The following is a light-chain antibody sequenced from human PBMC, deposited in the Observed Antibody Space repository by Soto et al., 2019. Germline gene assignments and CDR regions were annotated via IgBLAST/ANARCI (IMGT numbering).Light chain of an antibody. J-gene: IGKJ1*01. CDR1: QSVLYSSNNKNY. CDR3: QQYYRPWT. CDR2: WAS. Sequence: DIVMTQSPDSLAVSLGERATINCKSSQSVLYSSNNKNYLAWYQQKPGQPPKLLIYWASTRASGVPDRFSGSGSGTDITLTISSLQAEDVAVYYCQQYYRPWTFGQGTKVEIK. V-gene: IGKV4-1*01.